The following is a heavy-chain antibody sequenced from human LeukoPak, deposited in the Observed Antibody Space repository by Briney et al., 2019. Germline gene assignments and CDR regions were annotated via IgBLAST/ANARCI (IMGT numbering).Heavy chain of an antibody. V-gene: IGHV1-69*13. D-gene: IGHD4-23*01. CDR3: ALLATTVVTRFDY. Sequence: SVKVSCKASGGTFSSYAISRVRQAPGQGLEWMGGIIPIFGTTNYAQKLQGRVTITADESTSTAYMELSSLRSEDTAVYYCALLATTVVTRFDYWGQGTLVTVSS. CDR1: GGTFSSYA. J-gene: IGHJ4*02. CDR2: IIPIFGTT.